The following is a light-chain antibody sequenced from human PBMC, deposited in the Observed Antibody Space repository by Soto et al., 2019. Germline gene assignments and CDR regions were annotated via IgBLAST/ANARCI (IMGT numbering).Light chain of an antibody. CDR3: QQDNNWPYT. CDR2: GAS. J-gene: IGKJ2*01. CDR1: QSVSSN. V-gene: IGKV3-15*01. Sequence: EIVMTQSPVTLSVSPGERAALSCRASQSVSSNFAWYQQRPGQAPRLLIYGASTRATGIPARFSGSGSATEFTLTISSLQSEDFAVYYCQQDNNWPYTFGQGPKLEIK.